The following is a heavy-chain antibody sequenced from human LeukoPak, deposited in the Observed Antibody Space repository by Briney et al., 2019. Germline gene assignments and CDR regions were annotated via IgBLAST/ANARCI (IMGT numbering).Heavy chain of an antibody. D-gene: IGHD3-10*01. CDR2: INPSGGST. CDR3: ARVRMVRGSTDAFDI. Sequence: GASVKVSCKASGGTFSSYAISWVRQAPGQGLEWMGIINPSGGSTSYAQKFQGRVTMTRDMSTSTVYMELSSLRSEDTAVYYCARVRMVRGSTDAFDIWGQGTMVTVSS. CDR1: GGTFSSYA. V-gene: IGHV1-46*01. J-gene: IGHJ3*02.